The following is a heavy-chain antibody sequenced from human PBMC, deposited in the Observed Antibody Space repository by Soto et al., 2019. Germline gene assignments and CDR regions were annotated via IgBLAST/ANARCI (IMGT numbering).Heavy chain of an antibody. D-gene: IGHD6-13*01. V-gene: IGHV1-69*02. CDR3: TLGGSSSWPQYYYYGMDV. J-gene: IGHJ6*02. CDR2: IIPILGIA. Sequence: QVQLVQSGAEVKKPGSSVKVSCKASGGTFSSYTISWVRQAPGQGLEWMGRIIPILGIANYAQKFQGRVTITADKSTSTAYMELSSLRYEDTAVYYCTLGGSSSWPQYYYYGMDVWGQGTTVTVSS. CDR1: GGTFSSYT.